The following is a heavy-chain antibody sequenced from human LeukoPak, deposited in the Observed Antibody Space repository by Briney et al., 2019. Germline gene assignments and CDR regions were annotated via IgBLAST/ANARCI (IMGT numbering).Heavy chain of an antibody. CDR2: IYYSGST. J-gene: IGHJ6*03. CDR1: GGSISSGDYY. V-gene: IGHV4-30-4*02. Sequence: SETLSLTCTVSGGSISSGDYYWSWIRQPPGKGLEWIGYIYYSGSTYYNPSLKSRVTISVDTSKNQFSLKLSSVTAADTAVYYCARTFFTYSNSPDYYYYMDVWGKGTTVTVSS. D-gene: IGHD4-11*01. CDR3: ARTFFTYSNSPDYYYYMDV.